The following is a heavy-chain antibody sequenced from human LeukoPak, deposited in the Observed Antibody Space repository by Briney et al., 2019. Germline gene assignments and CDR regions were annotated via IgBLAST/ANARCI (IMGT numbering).Heavy chain of an antibody. Sequence: ASVKVSCKASGGTFTSYAISWVRQAPGQGLEWRGGIIPIFGTANYAQKFQGRVTITADKSTSTAYMELSSLRSEDTAVYYCARSLITMVRGVIISAIDYWGQGTLVTVSS. D-gene: IGHD3-10*01. CDR3: ARSLITMVRGVIISAIDY. CDR1: GGTFTSYA. V-gene: IGHV1-69*06. J-gene: IGHJ4*02. CDR2: IIPIFGTA.